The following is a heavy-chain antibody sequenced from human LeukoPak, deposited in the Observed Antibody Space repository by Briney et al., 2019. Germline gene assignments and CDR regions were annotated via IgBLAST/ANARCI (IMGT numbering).Heavy chain of an antibody. CDR3: ATRGYSGYGIFDY. CDR2: INPSGGST. D-gene: IGHD5-12*01. J-gene: IGHJ4*02. V-gene: IGHV1-46*03. Sequence: GASVKVSCKASGYTFTSYYMHWVRQAPGQGLEGMGIINPSGGSTSYAQKFQGRVTMTRDTSTSTVYMELSSLRSEDTAVYYCATRGYSGYGIFDYWGQGTLVTVSS. CDR1: GYTFTSYY.